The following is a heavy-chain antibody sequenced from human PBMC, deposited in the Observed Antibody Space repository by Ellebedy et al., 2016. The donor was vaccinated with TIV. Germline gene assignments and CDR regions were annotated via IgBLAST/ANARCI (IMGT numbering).Heavy chain of an antibody. CDR1: GFTFSYYW. J-gene: IGHJ4*02. Sequence: GESLKISCAASGFTFSYYWMHWVRQTPGKVLVWVSRINSDGSITSYADSMKGRFTISRDNAKNTLYLQMNCLTAEDTAIYYCARANQQLPRAVAFWGQGTLVTVSS. V-gene: IGHV3-74*01. D-gene: IGHD6-13*01. CDR3: ARANQQLPRAVAF. CDR2: INSDGSIT.